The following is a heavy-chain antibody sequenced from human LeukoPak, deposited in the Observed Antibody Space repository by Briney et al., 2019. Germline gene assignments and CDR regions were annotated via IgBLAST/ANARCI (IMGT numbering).Heavy chain of an antibody. D-gene: IGHD2-8*01. Sequence: SVKVSCKASGGTFSSYAISWVRQAPGQGLEWMGGIIPIFGTANYAQKFQGRVTITADKSTSTAYMELSSLRSEDTAVYYCARAQRWVYAVYYYMDVWGKGTTVTVSS. V-gene: IGHV1-69*06. CDR2: IIPIFGTA. CDR3: ARAQRWVYAVYYYMDV. J-gene: IGHJ6*03. CDR1: GGTFSSYA.